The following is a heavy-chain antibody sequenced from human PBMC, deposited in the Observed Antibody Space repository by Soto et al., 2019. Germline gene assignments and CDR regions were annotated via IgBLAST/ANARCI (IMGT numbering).Heavy chain of an antibody. CDR2: IKQDGSEK. D-gene: IGHD3-16*01. CDR3: ASLGRHG. V-gene: IGHV3-7*01. Sequence: EVQVVESGGGLVQPGGSLRLSCAASGFTFSDSWMDWVRQAPGKGPEWVANIKQDGSEKNYVDSVKGRFTISRDNAKNSLYLQMNSLRAEDTAVYYCASLGRHGWGQGTTVTVSS. J-gene: IGHJ6*02. CDR1: GFTFSDSW.